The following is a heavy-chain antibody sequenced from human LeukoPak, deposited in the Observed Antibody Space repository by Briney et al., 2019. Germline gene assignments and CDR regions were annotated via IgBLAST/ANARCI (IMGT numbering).Heavy chain of an antibody. CDR1: GGSFSGYY. Sequence: SETLSLTCAVYGGSFSGYYWSWIRQPPGKGLEWIGEINHSGSTNYNPSLKSRVTISVDTSKNQFSLKLSSVTAADTAVYYCASLYSSYYYDSSGYYYQPGYWGQGTLVTVSS. J-gene: IGHJ4*02. CDR2: INHSGST. D-gene: IGHD3-22*01. CDR3: ASLYSSYYYDSSGYYYQPGY. V-gene: IGHV4-34*01.